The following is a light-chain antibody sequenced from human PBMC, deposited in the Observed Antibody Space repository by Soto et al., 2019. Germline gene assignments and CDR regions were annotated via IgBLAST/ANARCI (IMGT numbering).Light chain of an antibody. CDR2: GAS. V-gene: IGKV3-15*01. J-gene: IGKJ1*01. Sequence: ETVMTQSPATLSVSPGGRATLSCRASQSISDTLAWYQQKPGQAPRLLIHGASTRATGFPARFSGSGSGTDFTLTISSLQSEDFAVYYCQQYNNWPWTFGKGTKVGIK. CDR3: QQYNNWPWT. CDR1: QSISDT.